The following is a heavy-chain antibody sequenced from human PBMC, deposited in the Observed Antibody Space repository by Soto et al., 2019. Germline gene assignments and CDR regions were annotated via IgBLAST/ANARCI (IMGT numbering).Heavy chain of an antibody. Sequence: QLQLQESGPGLVKPSETLSLTCTVSGGSITSSGYYWGWIRQPPGKGLEWIGSIYYSGTTYYNPSLKGRVIISVDTSKTQFSLKLSSVTAADAAVYYCARHVRGDSSSSGGWFDPWGQGTLVTVSS. V-gene: IGHV4-39*01. D-gene: IGHD6-6*01. J-gene: IGHJ5*02. CDR1: GGSITSSGYY. CDR2: IYYSGTT. CDR3: ARHVRGDSSSSGGWFDP.